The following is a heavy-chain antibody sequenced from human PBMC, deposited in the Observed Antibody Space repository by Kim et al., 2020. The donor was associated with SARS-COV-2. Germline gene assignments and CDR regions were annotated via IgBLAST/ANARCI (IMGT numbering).Heavy chain of an antibody. CDR1: GFTFSSYS. CDR3: ARDRGSGWSDY. CDR2: ISSSSSYI. Sequence: GGSLRLSCAASGFTFSSYSMNWVRQAPGKGLEWVSSISSSSSYIYYADSVKGRFTISRDNAKNSLYLQMNSLRAEDTAVYYCARDRGSGWSDYWGQGTLVTVSS. J-gene: IGHJ4*02. V-gene: IGHV3-21*01. D-gene: IGHD6-19*01.